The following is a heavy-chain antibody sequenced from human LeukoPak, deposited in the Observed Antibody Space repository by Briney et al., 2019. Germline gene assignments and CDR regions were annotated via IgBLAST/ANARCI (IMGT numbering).Heavy chain of an antibody. V-gene: IGHV4-34*01. CDR1: GGSFSGYY. CDR2: INHSGST. CDR3: VRGVLLWFGELFWKKYYYYYMDV. J-gene: IGHJ6*03. D-gene: IGHD3-10*01. Sequence: SETLSLTCAVYGGSFSGYYWSWIRQPPGKGLEWIGEINHSGSTNYNPSLKSRVTISVDTSKNQFSLKLSSVTAADTAVYYCVRGVLLWFGELFWKKYYYYYMDVWGKGTTVTVSS.